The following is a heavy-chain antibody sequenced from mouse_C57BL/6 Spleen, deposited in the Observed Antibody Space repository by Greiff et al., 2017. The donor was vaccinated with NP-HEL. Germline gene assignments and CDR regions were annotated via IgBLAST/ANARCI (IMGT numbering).Heavy chain of an antibody. CDR3: ARRGNDYDGYYYAMDY. CDR2: ISSGSSTI. V-gene: IGHV5-17*01. CDR1: GFTFSDYG. Sequence: EVQVVESGGGLVKPGGSLKLSCAASGFTFSDYGMHWVRQAPEKGLEWVAYISSGSSTIYYADTVKGRFTISRDNAKNTLFLQMTSLRSEDTAMYYCARRGNDYDGYYYAMDYWGQGTSVTVSS. D-gene: IGHD2-4*01. J-gene: IGHJ4*01.